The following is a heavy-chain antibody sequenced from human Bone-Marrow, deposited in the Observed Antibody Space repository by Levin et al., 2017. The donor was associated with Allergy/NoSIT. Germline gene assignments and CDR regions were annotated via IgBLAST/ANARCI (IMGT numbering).Heavy chain of an antibody. Sequence: SPTLSLPCAVYGGSFRGYYWSWIRQPPGKGLEWIGEINHSGSTNYNPSLKSRVTISVDTSKNQFSLKLSSVTAADTAVYYCARGLGYCSSASCVKDYFDYWGQGTLVTVSS. V-gene: IGHV4-34*01. D-gene: IGHD2-2*01. CDR1: GGSFRGYY. CDR3: ARGLGYCSSASCVKDYFDY. J-gene: IGHJ4*02. CDR2: INHSGST.